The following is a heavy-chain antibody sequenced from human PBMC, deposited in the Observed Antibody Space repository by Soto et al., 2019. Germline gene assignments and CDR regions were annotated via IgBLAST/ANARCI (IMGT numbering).Heavy chain of an antibody. J-gene: IGHJ6*02. CDR3: AAKGQQHLGYYNGMDV. V-gene: IGHV1-58*01. CDR2: IVVGSGNA. D-gene: IGHD6-13*01. CDR1: GFTFTSSA. Sequence: ASVKVSWKASGFTFTSSAVQWVRQARGQRLEWIGWIVVGSGNAIYAQKFQERVTITRDLSTSTAYMELSSLRSEDTAVYYCAAKGQQHLGYYNGMDVWGQGTTVTVSS.